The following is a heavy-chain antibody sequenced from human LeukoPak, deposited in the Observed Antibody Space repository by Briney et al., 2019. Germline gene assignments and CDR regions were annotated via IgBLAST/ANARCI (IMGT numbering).Heavy chain of an antibody. J-gene: IGHJ4*02. CDR3: ARETSLAGFASGLGFNY. CDR1: GGSISSDAYS. D-gene: IGHD6-19*01. V-gene: IGHV4-30-2*01. CDR2: IYHSGST. Sequence: SETLSLTCAVSGGSISSDAYSWSWIRQPPGKGLEWIGNIYHSGSTYYNPSLKSRVTMSIDTSKDHFSLKLTSVTAADTAAYYCARETSLAGFASGLGFNYWGQGILVTVSS.